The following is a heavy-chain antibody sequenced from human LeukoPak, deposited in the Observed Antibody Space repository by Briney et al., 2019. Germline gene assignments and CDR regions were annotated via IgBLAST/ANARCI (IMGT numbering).Heavy chain of an antibody. V-gene: IGHV3-66*01. CDR3: AREYIVVVVAAYYYYGMDV. D-gene: IGHD2-15*01. CDR2: IYSGGGT. J-gene: IGHJ6*02. Sequence: PGGSLRLSCAVSGFTASSNYLSWGRQAPGKGLEWVSVIYSGGGTYYADSVKGTFTISRDNSKNTLYLQMNRLRAEDTSAYYCAREYIVVVVAAYYYYGMDVWGQGTPVTVSS. CDR1: GFTASSNY.